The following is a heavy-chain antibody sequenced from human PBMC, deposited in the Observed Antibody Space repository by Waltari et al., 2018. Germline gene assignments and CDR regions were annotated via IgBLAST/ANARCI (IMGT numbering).Heavy chain of an antibody. CDR1: GFTFHLYC. D-gene: IGHD1-26*01. CDR3: ARDRNYYDSGSYYDVYDM. CDR2: IKGDGSKS. J-gene: IGHJ3*02. Sequence: EVQLVESGGGLVQRGGSLRLSWAASGFTFHLYCMAWVRQDPGKGLEWVANIKGDGSKSDYVDSVKGRFTISRDNTKNSLYLQMNSLRAEDTAMYFCARDRNYYDSGSYYDVYDMWGQGTTVIVSS. V-gene: IGHV3-7*03.